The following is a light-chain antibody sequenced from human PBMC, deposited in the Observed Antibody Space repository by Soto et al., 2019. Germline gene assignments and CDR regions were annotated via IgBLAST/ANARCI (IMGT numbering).Light chain of an antibody. CDR3: QQYGTSHRT. V-gene: IGKV3-20*01. Sequence: DIVLTQSPGTLSLSPVERATLSCRASQSVRSTHLAWYQLKPGQAHRLFIYGAYSRATGIPDRFSGSGSGTDFTLTISRMEPEDFAVYICQQYGTSHRTVGQGTRREIK. J-gene: IGKJ5*01. CDR2: GAY. CDR1: QSVRSTH.